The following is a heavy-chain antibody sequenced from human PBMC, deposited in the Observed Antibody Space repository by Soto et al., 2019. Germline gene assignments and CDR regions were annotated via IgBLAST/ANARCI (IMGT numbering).Heavy chain of an antibody. V-gene: IGHV4-59*01. CDR2: IYYNGTT. CDR1: GGSISNYQ. CDR3: ARSFYP. Sequence: SETLSLTCTVSGGSISNYQWSWVRQPPGKRLEWIGYIYYNGTTSYNPSLKSRVTISVDMSKNHLSLTLTSVTAADTPVYYCARSFYPWGQGTLVTVSS. D-gene: IGHD3-3*01. J-gene: IGHJ5*02.